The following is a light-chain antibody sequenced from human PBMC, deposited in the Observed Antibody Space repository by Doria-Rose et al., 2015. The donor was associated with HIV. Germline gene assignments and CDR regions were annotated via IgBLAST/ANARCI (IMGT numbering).Light chain of an antibody. CDR1: SGSIASNY. J-gene: IGLJ3*02. Sequence: TISCTRSSGSIASNYVQWYQQRPGSSPTTVIYEDNQRPSGVPDRFSGSIDSSSNSASLTISGLKTEDEADYYCQSYDSSNRVFGGGTKLTVL. V-gene: IGLV6-57*01. CDR2: EDN. CDR3: QSYDSSNRV.